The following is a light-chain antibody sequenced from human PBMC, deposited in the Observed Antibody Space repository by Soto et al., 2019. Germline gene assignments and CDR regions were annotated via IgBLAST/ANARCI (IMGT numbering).Light chain of an antibody. CDR2: RNN. V-gene: IGLV1-47*01. CDR1: SSNIGSNY. J-gene: IGLJ2*01. CDR3: AAWDDSLSDVV. Sequence: QAVVTQPPSASGTPGQRVTISCSGSSSNIGSNYVYWYQQLPGTAPKLLIYRNNQQPSGVPDRFSGSKSGTSASLAISGLRSEDEADYYCAAWDDSLSDVVFGGGTKLTVL.